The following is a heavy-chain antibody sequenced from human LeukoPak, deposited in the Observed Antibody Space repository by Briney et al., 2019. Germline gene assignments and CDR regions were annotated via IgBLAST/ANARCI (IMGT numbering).Heavy chain of an antibody. J-gene: IGHJ3*02. Sequence: GGSLRLSCAASGFTSSAYWMHWARHVPGKGLVWVSRINSDVSTTNYADSVKGRFTISRDNAKNTIYLQMNSLRAEDTAVYYCARYGRYRAFDIWGPGTVVTVSS. D-gene: IGHD1-26*01. CDR2: INSDVSTT. CDR3: ARYGRYRAFDI. CDR1: GFTSSAYW. V-gene: IGHV3-74*01.